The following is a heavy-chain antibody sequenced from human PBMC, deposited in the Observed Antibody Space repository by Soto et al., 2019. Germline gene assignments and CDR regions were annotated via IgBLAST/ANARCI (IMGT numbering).Heavy chain of an antibody. CDR1: VYTFTNYG. CDR2: ISAYNGNT. J-gene: IGHJ3*02. V-gene: IGHV1-18*04. CDR3: AREHRSGWYPDAFDI. D-gene: IGHD6-19*01. Sequence: ATLKVSGKASVYTFTNYGISWVRQTPVQGLEWMGWISAYNGNTNYAQKLQGRVTMTTDTSTSTAYMELRSLGSDDTAVYYCAREHRSGWYPDAFDIWGQGTMVTVSS.